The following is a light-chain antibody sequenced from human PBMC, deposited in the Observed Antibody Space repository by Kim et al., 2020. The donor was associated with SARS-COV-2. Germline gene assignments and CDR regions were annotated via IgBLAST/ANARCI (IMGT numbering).Light chain of an antibody. CDR2: DDS. V-gene: IGLV3-21*03. CDR1: DIGTKG. J-gene: IGLJ2*01. CDR3: QVWDSRSDHVV. Sequence: PWKTATSTCVGKDIGTKGLRWYQQNPSQAPALAIYDDSDRPSGIPERFSGSSSGNVATLTISRVEAGDEADYYCQVWDSRSDHVVFGGGAQLTVL.